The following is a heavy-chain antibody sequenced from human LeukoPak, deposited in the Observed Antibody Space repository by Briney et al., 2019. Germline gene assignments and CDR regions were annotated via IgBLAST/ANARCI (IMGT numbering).Heavy chain of an antibody. V-gene: IGHV3-48*03. D-gene: IGHD1-26*01. Sequence: GGSLRLSCAASGFTFSSYEMNWVRQAPGKGLEWVSYISSSGSTIYYADSVKGRFTISRDNAKNSLYLQMNSLRAEDTAVYYCAKMDGWELLRYFDYWGQGILVTVSS. CDR2: ISSSGSTI. CDR3: AKMDGWELLRYFDY. J-gene: IGHJ4*02. CDR1: GFTFSSYE.